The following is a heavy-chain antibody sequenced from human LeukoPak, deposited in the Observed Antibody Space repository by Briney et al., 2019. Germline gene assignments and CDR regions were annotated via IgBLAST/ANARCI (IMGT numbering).Heavy chain of an antibody. CDR2: ISWNSGSI. V-gene: IGHV3-9*01. CDR3: AKCPINSYGFVPFDY. CDR1: GFTFDDYA. J-gene: IGHJ4*02. Sequence: GRSLRLSCAASGFTFDDYAMHWVRQAPGKGLEWVSGISWNSGSIGYADSVKGRFTISRDNSKNTLYLQMNSLRAEDTAVYYCAKCPINSYGFVPFDYWGQGTLVTVSS. D-gene: IGHD5-18*01.